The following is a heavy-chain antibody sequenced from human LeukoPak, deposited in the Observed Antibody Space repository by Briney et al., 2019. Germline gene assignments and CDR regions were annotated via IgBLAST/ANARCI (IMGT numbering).Heavy chain of an antibody. V-gene: IGHV3-74*01. J-gene: IGHJ4*02. CDR2: IKGDGSST. D-gene: IGHD1-26*01. CDR3: VRDGVGAPPFDY. Sequence: PGGSLRLSCAASGFTFRTYGIHWVRQAPGKGLVWVSRIKGDGSSTSYADSVKGRFTISRDNAKNTLFLQMNSLRAEDTAVYYCVRDGVGAPPFDYWGQGALVIVSS. CDR1: GFTFRTYG.